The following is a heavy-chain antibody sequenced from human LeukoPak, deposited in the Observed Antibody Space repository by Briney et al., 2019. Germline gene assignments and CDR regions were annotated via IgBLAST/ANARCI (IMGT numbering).Heavy chain of an antibody. J-gene: IGHJ3*02. V-gene: IGHV5-51*01. D-gene: IGHD3-22*01. CDR3: ARFTYYYDSSRAFDI. CDR2: IYPGDSDT. CDR1: GYSFTNSW. Sequence: GESLKISCKGSGYSFTNSWIGWVRQMPGKGLEWMGIIYPGDSDTRYSPSFQGHVTISADKSISTAYLQWSSLKASDTAMYYCARFTYYYDSSRAFDIWGQGTMVTVSS.